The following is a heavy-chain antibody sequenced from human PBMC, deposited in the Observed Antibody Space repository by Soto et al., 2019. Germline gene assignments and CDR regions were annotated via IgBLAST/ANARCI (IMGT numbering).Heavy chain of an antibody. CDR2: INPSGGST. CDR1: GYTFTSYY. D-gene: IGHD6-6*01. V-gene: IGHV1-46*01. J-gene: IGHJ6*02. CDR3: ARVLTASSSPRTVMDV. Sequence: ASVKVSCKASGYTFTSYYMHWVRQAPGQGLEWMGIINPSGGSTSYAQKFQGRVTMTRDTSTSTVYMELSSLRSEDTAVYYCARVLTASSSPRTVMDVWGQGTKVTVSS.